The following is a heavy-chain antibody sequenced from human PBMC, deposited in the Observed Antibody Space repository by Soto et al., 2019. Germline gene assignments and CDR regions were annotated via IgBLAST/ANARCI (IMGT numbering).Heavy chain of an antibody. CDR3: ARGLLPQYFDY. D-gene: IGHD1-26*01. V-gene: IGHV4-59*01. CDR1: GGSISSYY. J-gene: IGHJ4*02. Sequence: SETLSLTCTVSGGSISSYYWSWIRQPPGKGLEWIGYIYYSGSTNYNPSLKSRVTISVDTSKNQFSLKLSSVTAADTAVYYCARGLLPQYFDYWGQGTLVTVSS. CDR2: IYYSGST.